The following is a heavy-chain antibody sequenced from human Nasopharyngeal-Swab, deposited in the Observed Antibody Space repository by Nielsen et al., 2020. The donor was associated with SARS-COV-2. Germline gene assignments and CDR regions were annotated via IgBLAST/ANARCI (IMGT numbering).Heavy chain of an antibody. CDR1: GFPFSGSA. D-gene: IGHD1-14*01. Sequence: GASLKISCAASGFPFSGSAMHWVRLASGKGLEWVGRIRSKANSYATAYAASVKGRFTISRDDSKNTAYLQMNSLKTEDTAVYYCTSRNPETGSYWGQGTLVTVSS. CDR3: TSRNPETGSY. V-gene: IGHV3-73*01. J-gene: IGHJ4*02. CDR2: IRSKANSYAT.